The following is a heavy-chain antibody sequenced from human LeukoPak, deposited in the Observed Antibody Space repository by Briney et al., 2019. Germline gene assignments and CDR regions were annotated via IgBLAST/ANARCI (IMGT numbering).Heavy chain of an antibody. CDR2: ISSSGSTI. V-gene: IGHV3-11*01. CDR3: ARDGTIGYCSSTSCEAGYYGMDV. CDR1: GFTFSDYY. D-gene: IGHD2-2*01. J-gene: IGHJ6*02. Sequence: GGSLRLSCAASGFTFSDYYMSWIRQAPGKGLEWVSYISSSGSTIYYAGSVKGRFTISRDNAKNSLYLQMSSLRAEDTAVYYCARDGTIGYCSSTSCEAGYYGMDVWGQGTTVTVSS.